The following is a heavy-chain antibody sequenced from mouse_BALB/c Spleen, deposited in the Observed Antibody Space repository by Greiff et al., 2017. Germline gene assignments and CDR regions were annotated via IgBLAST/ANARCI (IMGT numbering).Heavy chain of an antibody. CDR2: ISYSGST. D-gene: IGHD2-10*02. CDR3: ARKGLLDYFDY. V-gene: IGHV3-2*02. Sequence: EVQLQESGPGLVKPSQSLSLTCTVTGYSITSDYAWNWIRQFPGNKLEWMGYISYSGSTSYNPSLKSRISITRDTSKNQFFLQLNSVTTEDTATYYCARKGLLDYFDYWGQGTTLTVSS. J-gene: IGHJ2*01. CDR1: GYSITSDYA.